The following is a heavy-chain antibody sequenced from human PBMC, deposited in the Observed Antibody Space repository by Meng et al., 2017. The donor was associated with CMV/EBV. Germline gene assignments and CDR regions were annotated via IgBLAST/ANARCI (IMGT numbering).Heavy chain of an antibody. V-gene: IGHV4-39*01. J-gene: IGHJ4*02. CDR2: IYYSGST. CDR3: ARRKRYSSSWLRPVASGLFDY. Sequence: SETLSLTCTVSGGSISSSSYYWGWIRQPPGKGLEWIGSIYYSGSTYYNPSLKSRVTISVDTSKNQFSLKLSSVTAADTAVYYCARRKRYSSSWLRPVASGLFDYWGQGTLVTVSS. D-gene: IGHD6-13*01. CDR1: GGSISSSSYY.